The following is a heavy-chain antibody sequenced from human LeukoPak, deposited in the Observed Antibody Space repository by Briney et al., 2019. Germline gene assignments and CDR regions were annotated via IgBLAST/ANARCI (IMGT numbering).Heavy chain of an antibody. CDR3: ARVANPDYDFWSGYYHDYFDY. V-gene: IGHV7-4-1*02. CDR1: GYTFTSYA. D-gene: IGHD3-3*01. CDR2: INTNTGNP. J-gene: IGHJ4*02. Sequence: ASVKVSCKASGYTFTSYAMNWVRQAPGQGLEWMGWINTNTGNPTYAQGFTGRFVFSLGTSVSTAYLQISSLKAEDTAVYYCARVANPDYDFWSGYYHDYFDYWGQGTLVTVSS.